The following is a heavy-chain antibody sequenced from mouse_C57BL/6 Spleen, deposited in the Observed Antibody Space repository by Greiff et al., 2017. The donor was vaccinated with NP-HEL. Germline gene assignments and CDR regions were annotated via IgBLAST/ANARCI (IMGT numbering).Heavy chain of an antibody. Sequence: VQLQQPGAELVMPGASVKLSCKASGYTFTSYWMHWVKQRPGQGLEWIGEIDPSDSYTNYNQKFKGKSTLTVDKSSSTAYMQLRSLTSEDSAVYYCARRGNYYDWYFDVWGTGTTVTVSS. CDR3: ARRGNYYDWYFDV. D-gene: IGHD1-1*01. CDR1: GYTFTSYW. V-gene: IGHV1-69*01. J-gene: IGHJ1*03. CDR2: IDPSDSYT.